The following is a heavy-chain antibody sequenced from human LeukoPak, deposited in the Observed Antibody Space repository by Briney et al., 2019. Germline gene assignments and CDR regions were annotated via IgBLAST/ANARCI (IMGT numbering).Heavy chain of an antibody. J-gene: IGHJ4*02. CDR1: GGSFSGYY. CDR3: ARDGSYGPGGFDY. Sequence: SETLSLTCAVSGGSFSGYYWSWIRQPPGKGLEWIGEINHSGSTNYNPSLKSRVTISVDTSKNQFSLKLSSVTAADTAVYYCARDGSYGPGGFDYWGQGTLVTVSS. D-gene: IGHD3-16*01. CDR2: INHSGST. V-gene: IGHV4-34*01.